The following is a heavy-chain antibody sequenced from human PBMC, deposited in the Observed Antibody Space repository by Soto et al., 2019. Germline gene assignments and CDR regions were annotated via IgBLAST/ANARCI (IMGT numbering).Heavy chain of an antibody. CDR1: GGTFSSYA. CDR3: ARGDIWAETPDYYGMDV. J-gene: IGHJ6*02. D-gene: IGHD3-9*01. V-gene: IGHV1-69*13. CDR2: IIPIFGTA. Sequence: ASVKVSCKASGGTFSSYAISWVRQAPGQGLEWMGGIIPIFGTANYAQKFQGRVTITADESTSTAYMELSSLRSEDTAVYYCARGDIWAETPDYYGMDVWGQGTTVTVSS.